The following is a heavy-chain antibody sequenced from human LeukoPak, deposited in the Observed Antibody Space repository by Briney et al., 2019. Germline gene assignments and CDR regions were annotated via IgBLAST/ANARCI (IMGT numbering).Heavy chain of an antibody. CDR1: GYTFTGYY. CDR3: ARDDYGDQRLGY. V-gene: IGHV1-2*02. J-gene: IGHJ4*02. Sequence: ASVKVSCKASGYTFTGYYVHWVRQAPGQGLEWMGWINPNSGGTNYAQKFQGRVTMTRDTSISTAYMELSRLRSDDTAVYYCARDDYGDQRLGYWGQGTLVTVSS. CDR2: INPNSGGT. D-gene: IGHD4-17*01.